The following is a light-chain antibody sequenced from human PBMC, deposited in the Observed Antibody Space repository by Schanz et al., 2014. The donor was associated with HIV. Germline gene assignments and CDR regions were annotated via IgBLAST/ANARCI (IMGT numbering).Light chain of an antibody. V-gene: IGLV1-40*01. J-gene: IGLJ3*02. Sequence: QSVLTQPPSASGTPGQRVSISCSGSSSNIRSHYVYWYQQFPGTAPKLLIYGNSNRPSGVPDRFSGPKSGTSASLAITGLQAEDEADYYCQSFDRSLGGVVFGGGTKLTVL. CDR1: SSNIRSHY. CDR2: GNS. CDR3: QSFDRSLGGVV.